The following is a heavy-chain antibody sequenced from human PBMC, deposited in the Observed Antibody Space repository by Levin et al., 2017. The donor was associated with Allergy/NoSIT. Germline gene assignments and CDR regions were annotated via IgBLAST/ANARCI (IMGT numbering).Heavy chain of an antibody. V-gene: IGHV2-5*02. J-gene: IGHJ4*02. CDR1: GFSLSSYGVG. Sequence: SGPTLVKPTQTLTLTCTFSGFSLSSYGVGVGWIRQPPGKALEWHAVIYWDDDKRYSPSLKSRLTITKDTSKDQVVLTMTNMDTVDTATYYCAQRGSWAGNNWDTGYLDYWGQGTLVTVSS. CDR3: AQRGSWAGNNWDTGYLDY. D-gene: IGHD1-1*01. CDR2: IYWDDDK.